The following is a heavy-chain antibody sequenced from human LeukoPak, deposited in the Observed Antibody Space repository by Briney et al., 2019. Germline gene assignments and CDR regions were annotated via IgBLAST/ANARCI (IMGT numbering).Heavy chain of an antibody. J-gene: IGHJ3*02. Sequence: GGSLRLSCAASGFTVSSNYMSGVRQAPGRGLEWVSVIYSGGRTYYADSVNGRFTISRDNSKNKLYLQMNTLRADDTAVYYCARSASCPDDAFDIWGQGTMVTVSS. CDR2: IYSGGRT. D-gene: IGHD6-25*01. CDR1: GFTVSSNY. V-gene: IGHV3-66*02. CDR3: ARSASCPDDAFDI.